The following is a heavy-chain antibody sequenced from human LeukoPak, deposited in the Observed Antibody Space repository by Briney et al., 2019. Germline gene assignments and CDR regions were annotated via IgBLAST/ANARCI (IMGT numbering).Heavy chain of an antibody. CDR3: ARHIGLTTRYFDY. CDR1: GYNFATYW. CDR2: IYPGDSDT. Sequence: GESLKISCKGSGYNFATYWIGWVRQMPGKGLEWMGLIYPGDSDTRYSLSFQGQVTISADKAISTAYLQWSSLKASDTAMYYCARHIGLTTRYFDYWGQGTLVTVSS. J-gene: IGHJ4*02. D-gene: IGHD4/OR15-4a*01. V-gene: IGHV5-51*01.